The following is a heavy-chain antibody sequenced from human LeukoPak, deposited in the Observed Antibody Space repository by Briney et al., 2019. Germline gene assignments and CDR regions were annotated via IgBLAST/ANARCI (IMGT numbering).Heavy chain of an antibody. CDR3: ARDSGSYSGWFDP. Sequence: AADTLSLTCTVSGGSISSYYWSWIRQPPGKGLEWIGYIYYSGSTNYNPSLKSRVTISIDRSKNQIALELSSVTAADTAVYYCARDSGSYSGWFDPWGQGTLVTVSS. CDR1: GGSISSYY. J-gene: IGHJ5*02. D-gene: IGHD1-26*01. CDR2: IYYSGST. V-gene: IGHV4-59*12.